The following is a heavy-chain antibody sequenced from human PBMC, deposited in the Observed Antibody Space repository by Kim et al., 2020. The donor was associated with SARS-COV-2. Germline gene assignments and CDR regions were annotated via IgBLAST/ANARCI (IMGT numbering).Heavy chain of an antibody. CDR1: GGSFSGYY. D-gene: IGHD4-17*01. CDR3: ASLGDYGGNLPY. J-gene: IGHJ4*02. V-gene: IGHV4-34*01. CDR2: INHSGST. Sequence: SETLSLTCAVYGGSFSGYYWSWIRQPPGKGLEWLGEINHSGSTNYNPSLKRRVTISVDTSKNQFSLKLSSVTAADTAVYYCASLGDYGGNLPYWGQGTLVTVSS.